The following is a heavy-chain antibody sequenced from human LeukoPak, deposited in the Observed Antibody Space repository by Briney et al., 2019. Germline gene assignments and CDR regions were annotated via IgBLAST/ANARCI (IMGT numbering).Heavy chain of an antibody. CDR3: ARDKDIVATIQNYGMDV. CDR1: GYTFTSYG. J-gene: IGHJ6*02. Sequence: GASVKVSCKASGYTFTSYGISWVRQAPGQGLEWMGWISCYNGNTKYAQKLQGRVTMTTDTSTSTAYMELRSLRSDDTAVYYCARDKDIVATIQNYGMDVWGQGTTVTVSS. D-gene: IGHD5-12*01. V-gene: IGHV1-18*01. CDR2: ISCYNGNT.